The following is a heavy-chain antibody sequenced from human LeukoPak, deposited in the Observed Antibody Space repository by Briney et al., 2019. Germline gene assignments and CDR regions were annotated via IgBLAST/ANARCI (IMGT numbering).Heavy chain of an antibody. V-gene: IGHV3-30*18. J-gene: IGHJ6*02. CDR1: GFTFSSYG. D-gene: IGHD1-26*01. CDR2: ISYDGSNK. CDR3: AKKRTVGATTAYYYGMDV. Sequence: PGRSLRLSCVASGFTFSSYGVHWVRQAPGKGLEWVAVISYDGSNKYYADSVKGRFTISRDNSKNTLYLQMNSLRAEDTAVYYCAKKRTVGATTAYYYGMDVWGQGTTVTVSS.